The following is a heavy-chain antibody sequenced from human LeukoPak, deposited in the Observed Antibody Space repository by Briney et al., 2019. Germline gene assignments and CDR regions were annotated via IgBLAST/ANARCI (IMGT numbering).Heavy chain of an antibody. CDR1: GGSTSSYY. V-gene: IGHV4-59*01. Sequence: SETLSLTCTVSGGSTSSYYWSWLRQPPGKGLEWIGYIYYSGSTNYNPSLKSRVTISVDTSKNQFSLKLSSVTAADTAVYYCARGPGVYDFCSGYRNYYYYYVDVWGKGTTVTVSS. CDR3: ARGPGVYDFCSGYRNYYYYYVDV. CDR2: IYYSGST. J-gene: IGHJ6*03. D-gene: IGHD3-3*01.